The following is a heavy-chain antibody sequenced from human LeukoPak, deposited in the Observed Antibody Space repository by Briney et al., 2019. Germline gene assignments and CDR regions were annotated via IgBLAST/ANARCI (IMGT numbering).Heavy chain of an antibody. Sequence: PSETLSLTCAVYGETFSGYYWTWVRQSPRKGLEWIGEINHSGDTRYNPSLKSRVTLSVDTSKNQFSLKANSVTAADTAVYYCARAREAVAIDYWGQGTLVTVSS. CDR2: INHSGDT. V-gene: IGHV4-34*01. CDR3: ARAREAVAIDY. CDR1: GETFSGYY. J-gene: IGHJ4*02. D-gene: IGHD6-19*01.